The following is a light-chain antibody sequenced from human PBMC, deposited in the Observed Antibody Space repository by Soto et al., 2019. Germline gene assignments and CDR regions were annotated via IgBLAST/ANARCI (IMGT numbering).Light chain of an antibody. Sequence: DIQMTQSPSTLAASVGDRVTITCRARQNINRWLAWYQQKPGKAPKVLIYDASSLESGVPSRFSGSGSGTAFTLTITSPQPDDFATYYCQQYDGYFGPGTKVDFK. CDR1: QNINRW. CDR3: QQYDGY. V-gene: IGKV1-5*01. J-gene: IGKJ3*01. CDR2: DAS.